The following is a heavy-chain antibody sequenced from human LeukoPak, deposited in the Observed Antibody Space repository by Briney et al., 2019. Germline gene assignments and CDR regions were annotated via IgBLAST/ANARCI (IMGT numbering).Heavy chain of an antibody. CDR2: IYHSGST. CDR1: GGSISSGGYS. D-gene: IGHD3-10*01. J-gene: IGHJ4*02. V-gene: IGHV4-30-2*01. Sequence: MASETLSLTCAVSGGSISSGGYSWSWIRQPPGKGLEWIGYIYHSGSTYYHPSLKSRVTISVDRSKNQFSLKLSSVTAADTAVYYCARGDYYGSGSYLPLDYWGQGTLVTVSS. CDR3: ARGDYYGSGSYLPLDY.